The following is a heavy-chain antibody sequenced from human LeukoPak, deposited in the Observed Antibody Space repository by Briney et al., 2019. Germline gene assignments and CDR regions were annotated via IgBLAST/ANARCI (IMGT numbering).Heavy chain of an antibody. J-gene: IGHJ3*02. Sequence: PGGPLRLSCAASEFTLEDYAMHWVRQAPGKALGWVSGTSWNSGSIGYADSVKGRFTISRDNAKNSLYLQMNSLRAEDTALYYCAKEDTSSGWYVPRGAFDIWGQGTMVTVSS. CDR1: EFTLEDYA. CDR3: AKEDTSSGWYVPRGAFDI. CDR2: TSWNSGSI. V-gene: IGHV3-9*01. D-gene: IGHD6-19*01.